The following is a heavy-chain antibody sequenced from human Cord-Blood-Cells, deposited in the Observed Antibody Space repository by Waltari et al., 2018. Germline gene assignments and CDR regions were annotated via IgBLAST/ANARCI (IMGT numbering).Heavy chain of an antibody. Sequence: QVQLVQSGAEVKKPGSSVKVSCKASVGTFSSYAISWVRQAPGQGLEWMGGIIPIFGTANYAQKFEGRVTITADESTSTAYMELSSLRSEDRAVYYCARVIHYDILTGYFDYWGQGTLVTVS. V-gene: IGHV1-69*01. D-gene: IGHD3-9*01. CDR2: IIPIFGTA. CDR1: VGTFSSYA. CDR3: ARVIHYDILTGYFDY. J-gene: IGHJ4*02.